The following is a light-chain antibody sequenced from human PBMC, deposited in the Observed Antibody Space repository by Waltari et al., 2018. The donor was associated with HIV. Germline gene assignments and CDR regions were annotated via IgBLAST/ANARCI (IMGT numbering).Light chain of an antibody. J-gene: IGLJ2*01. CDR1: SSAIGGYNF. Sequence: QSALTQPASVSGSPGQSITISCTGTSSAIGGYNFVSWYQQHPGRAPRLMIYEVTSRPSGVSNRFAGSRSGNTASLTISGRQAEDEADYYCSSYTSSATGVLFGGGTTLTVL. CDR2: EVT. V-gene: IGLV2-14*01. CDR3: SSYTSSATGVL.